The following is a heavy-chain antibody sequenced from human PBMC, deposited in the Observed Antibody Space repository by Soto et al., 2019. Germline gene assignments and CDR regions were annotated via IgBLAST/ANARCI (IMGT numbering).Heavy chain of an antibody. CDR1: GFTFSSYN. J-gene: IGHJ6*02. Sequence: EVQLVESGGGLVKPGGSLRLSCAASGFTFSSYNMNWVRQAPGKGLEWVSSISSSSSYIYYADSVKGRFTISRDNDKHSLYLQMNSLRAEDTAVDYCASPRRDGYNNFYYYYGMDVWGQGTTVTVSS. CDR2: ISSSSSYI. D-gene: IGHD5-12*01. CDR3: ASPRRDGYNNFYYYYGMDV. V-gene: IGHV3-21*01.